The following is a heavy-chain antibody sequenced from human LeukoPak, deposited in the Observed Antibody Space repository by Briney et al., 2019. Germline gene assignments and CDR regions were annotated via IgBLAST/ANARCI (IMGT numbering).Heavy chain of an antibody. V-gene: IGHV3-33*01. D-gene: IGHD2-2*01. CDR1: GSTFSSYG. Sequence: SSAASGSTFSSYGMHWLRPAPGKGLEWVAVKQDGGSKICYSDSVKSRFTISRDNSKNTLYLQMNSLTDEDMAVYYCPGVLVSAATSRCCERMDVWGQGTTVAVSS. CDR3: PGVLVSAATSRCCERMDV. J-gene: IGHJ6*02. CDR2: KQDGGSKI.